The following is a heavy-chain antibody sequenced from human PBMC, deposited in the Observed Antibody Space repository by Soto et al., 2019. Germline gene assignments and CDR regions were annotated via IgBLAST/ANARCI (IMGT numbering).Heavy chain of an antibody. Sequence: SETLSITCAVYGGSFSGYYWSGIRQPPRKGLEWIGEINHSGSTNYNPSLKSRVTISVDTSKNQFSLKLSSVTAADTAVYYCARGGTLRYFDWLPNNWFDPWGQGTMVTVSS. J-gene: IGHJ5*02. CDR3: ARGGTLRYFDWLPNNWFDP. D-gene: IGHD3-9*01. CDR1: GGSFSGYY. CDR2: INHSGST. V-gene: IGHV4-34*01.